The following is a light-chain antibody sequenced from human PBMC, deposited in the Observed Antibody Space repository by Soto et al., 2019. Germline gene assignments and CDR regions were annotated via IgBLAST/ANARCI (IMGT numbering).Light chain of an antibody. Sequence: ELTQPPSASGTPGQRVTISCSGSSSNIGSNYVYWYQQLPGTAPKLLIYRNNQRPSGVPDRFSGSKSGTSASLAISGLRSEDEADYYCAAWDDSLSGPHVVFGGGTKLTVL. CDR2: RNN. CDR3: AAWDDSLSGPHVV. V-gene: IGLV1-47*01. CDR1: SSNIGSNY. J-gene: IGLJ2*01.